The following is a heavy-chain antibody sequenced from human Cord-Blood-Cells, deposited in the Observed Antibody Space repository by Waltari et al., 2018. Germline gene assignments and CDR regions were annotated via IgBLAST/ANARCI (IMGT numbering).Heavy chain of an antibody. CDR2: INPNSGGT. D-gene: IGHD5-12*01. Sequence: VPLVPSRSEVKKPADTVNDSCTDSGYPFNRYHLPMVRQAPVQELEWMGSINPNSGGTNYAQKFQGWVTMTRDTSISTAYMELSRLRSDDTAVYYCARARGYDDAFDIWGQGTMVTVSS. CDR3: ARARGYDDAFDI. CDR1: GYPFNRYH. V-gene: IGHV1-2*04. J-gene: IGHJ3*02.